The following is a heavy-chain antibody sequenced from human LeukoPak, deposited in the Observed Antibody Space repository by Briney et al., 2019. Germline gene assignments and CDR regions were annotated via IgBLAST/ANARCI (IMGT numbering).Heavy chain of an antibody. CDR2: ISGSGGST. D-gene: IGHD5-12*01. Sequence: GGSLRLSCAASGFTVSSNYMTWVRQAPGKGLEWVSAISGSGGSTYYADSVKGRFTISRDNSKNTLYLQMNSLRAEDTAVYYCARAHSGYDPPVWFDPWGQGTLVTVSS. CDR3: ARAHSGYDPPVWFDP. V-gene: IGHV3-53*01. J-gene: IGHJ5*02. CDR1: GFTVSSNY.